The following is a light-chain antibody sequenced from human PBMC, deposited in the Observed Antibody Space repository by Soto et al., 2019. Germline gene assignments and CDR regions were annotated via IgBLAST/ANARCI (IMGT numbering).Light chain of an antibody. J-gene: IGLJ2*01. CDR2: EVS. CDR1: SSDVGAYNY. CDR3: SSYTSRGTLV. Sequence: QSALTQPASVSGSPGQSITISCTGSSSDVGAYNYVSWYQQHPGKAPKLMIYEVSNRPSGVSNRFSGSKSGNTASLTISGLQAVDEPDYYCSSYTSRGTLVFGGGTKLTVL. V-gene: IGLV2-14*01.